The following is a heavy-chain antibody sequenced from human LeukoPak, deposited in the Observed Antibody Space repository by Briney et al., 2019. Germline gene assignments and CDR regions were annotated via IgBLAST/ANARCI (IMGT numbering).Heavy chain of an antibody. J-gene: IGHJ3*02. CDR2: ISSSGDST. CDR1: GFSFSTYA. CDR3: ANVLGAVDAFDI. Sequence: SGGSLRLSCAASGFSFSTYAMSWVRQAPGKGLEWVSSISSSGDSTYYADAVKGRFTISRDNSKNTLYLQMNSLRAEDTAVYYCANVLGAVDAFDIWGQGTMVTVSS. V-gene: IGHV3-23*01. D-gene: IGHD1-26*01.